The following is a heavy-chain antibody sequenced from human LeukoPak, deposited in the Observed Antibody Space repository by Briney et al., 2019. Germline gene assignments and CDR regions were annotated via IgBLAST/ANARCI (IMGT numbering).Heavy chain of an antibody. D-gene: IGHD6-13*01. J-gene: IGHJ5*02. V-gene: IGHV3-23*01. CDR2: ISGSGGNT. Sequence: GGSLRLSCAVSGITLSNYGMSWVRQVPGKGLEWVSGISGSGGNTYYADSVKGRFTISRDNSKNTLYLQMNSLRAEDTAVYYCAKYPGIAAAGTGRWFDPWGQGTLVTVSS. CDR3: AKYPGIAAAGTGRWFDP. CDR1: GITLSNYG.